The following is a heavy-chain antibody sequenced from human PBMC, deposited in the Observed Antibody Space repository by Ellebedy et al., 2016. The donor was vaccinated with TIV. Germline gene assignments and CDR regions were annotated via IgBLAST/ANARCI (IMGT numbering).Heavy chain of an antibody. J-gene: IGHJ4*02. D-gene: IGHD3-10*01. V-gene: IGHV1-2*02. Sequence: AASVKVSCKTTGYTLIGYYMHWVRQAPGQGLEWMGWINPNSGDTNYAQQFQGRVTMTRDTSISTAYMELSRLRSDDTAVYYCAREDSTNYGSGYDFWGQGTLVTVSS. CDR3: AREDSTNYGSGYDF. CDR1: GYTLIGYY. CDR2: INPNSGDT.